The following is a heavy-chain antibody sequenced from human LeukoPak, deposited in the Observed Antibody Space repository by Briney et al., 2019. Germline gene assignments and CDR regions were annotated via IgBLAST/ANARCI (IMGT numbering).Heavy chain of an antibody. CDR3: ARDSLSGYDSSGYYLDY. V-gene: IGHV3-33*01. CDR2: IWYDGSNK. CDR1: GFTFSSYG. D-gene: IGHD3-22*01. Sequence: GGSLRLSCAASGFTFSSYGMHWVRQAPGKGLEWVAVIWYDGSNKYYADSVKGRFTISRDNSKNTLYLQMSSLRAEDTAVYYCARDSLSGYDSSGYYLDYWGQGTLVTVSS. J-gene: IGHJ4*02.